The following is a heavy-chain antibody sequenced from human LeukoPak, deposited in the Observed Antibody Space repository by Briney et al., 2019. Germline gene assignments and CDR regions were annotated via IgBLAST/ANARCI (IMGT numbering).Heavy chain of an antibody. CDR1: GGSISSGGYY. D-gene: IGHD3-22*01. J-gene: IGHJ3*02. CDR2: IYHSGST. V-gene: IGHV4-30-2*01. CDR3: ARDPQDYYDSTSSGAFDI. Sequence: SQTLSLTCTVSGGSISSGGYYWSWIRQPPGKGLEWIGYIYHSGSTYYNPSLKSRVTISVDRSKNQFSLKLSSVTAADTAVYYCARDPQDYYDSTSSGAFDIWGQGTMVTVSS.